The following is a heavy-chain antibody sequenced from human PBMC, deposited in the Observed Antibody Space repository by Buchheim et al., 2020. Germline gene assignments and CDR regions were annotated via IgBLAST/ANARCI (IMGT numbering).Heavy chain of an antibody. J-gene: IGHJ6*02. CDR1: GFTFSSYA. CDR3: ARLEWGDYYYYGMDV. CDR2: ISGSAGST. D-gene: IGHD2-8*01. V-gene: IGHV3-23*01. Sequence: LLESGGGLVQSGGSLRLSCAASGFTFSSYAMSWVRQAPGKGLEWVSSISGSAGSTFYTDSVKGRFTISRDTSKNTVYLQMNSLRAEDTAVYYCARLEWGDYYYYGMDVWGQGTT.